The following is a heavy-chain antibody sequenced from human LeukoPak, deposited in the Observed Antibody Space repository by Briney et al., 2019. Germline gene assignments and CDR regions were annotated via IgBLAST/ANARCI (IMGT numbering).Heavy chain of an antibody. D-gene: IGHD3-10*01. J-gene: IGHJ4*02. V-gene: IGHV4-4*07. CDR3: ARGYYFYYNSGSYYGLDY. CDR2: IYTSGTT. CDR1: GGSISSYY. Sequence: SETLSLTCTVSGGSISSYYWSWIRQPAGKGLEWIGRIYTSGTTHYNPSLKSRVTMSVDTSKNQFSLKLSSVTAADTAVYYCARGYYFYYNSGSYYGLDYWGQGTLVTVSS.